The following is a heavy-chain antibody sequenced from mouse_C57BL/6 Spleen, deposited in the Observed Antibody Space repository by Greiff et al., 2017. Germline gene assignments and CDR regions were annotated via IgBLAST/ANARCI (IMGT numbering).Heavy chain of an antibody. V-gene: IGHV1-50*01. D-gene: IGHD3-3*01. Sequence: VKLQQPGAELVKPGASVKLSCKASGYTFTSYWMQWVNQRPGQGLEWIGEIDPSDSYTNYNQKFKGKATLTVDTSSSTAYMQLSSLTSEDSAFYYCARGGTGYFDVWGTGTTVTVAS. CDR3: ARGGTGYFDV. J-gene: IGHJ1*03. CDR1: GYTFTSYW. CDR2: IDPSDSYT.